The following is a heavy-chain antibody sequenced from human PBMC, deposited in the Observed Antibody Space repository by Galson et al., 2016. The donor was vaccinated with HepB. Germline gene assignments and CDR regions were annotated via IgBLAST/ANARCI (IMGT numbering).Heavy chain of an antibody. CDR1: GFSFSTYT. CDR2: ISSSSATI. CDR3: AKEEGWPVNWFDP. J-gene: IGHJ5*02. V-gene: IGHV3-48*04. D-gene: IGHD2-15*01. Sequence: SLRLSCAASGFSFSTYTMNWVRQAPGKGLEWVASISSSSATIYYVDSVKGRFAVSRDNAKDSLYLQMNSLRPEDTAIYYCAKEEGWPVNWFDPWGPGTLVIVSS.